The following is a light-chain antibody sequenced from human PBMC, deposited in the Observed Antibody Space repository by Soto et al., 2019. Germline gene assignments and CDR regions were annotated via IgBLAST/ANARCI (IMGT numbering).Light chain of an antibody. CDR1: QSVDIN. J-gene: IGKJ1*01. Sequence: EIVLTQYPATLSVSPGERVTLSCRASQSVDINLAWYQQKPGQAPRLLIYGASTRATDMPGRFSGRGAGAEFTLTISSLQSEDFAVYYCQQYRSWPRTFGQGTKVDI. CDR2: GAS. CDR3: QQYRSWPRT. V-gene: IGKV3-15*01.